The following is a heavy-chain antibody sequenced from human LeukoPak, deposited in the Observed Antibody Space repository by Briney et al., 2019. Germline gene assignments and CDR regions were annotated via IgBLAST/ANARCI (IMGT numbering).Heavy chain of an antibody. D-gene: IGHD2-8*01. J-gene: IGHJ4*02. V-gene: IGHV3-53*01. CDR2: IYSGGST. Sequence: GGSLRLSCAASGFTVSTYYMTWVRQAPGKGLGCVSVIYSGGSTYYADSVKGRFTVSRDNSKNTLYLQMNSLRAEDTAMYYCARGLGYCTSATCLLPFDYWGQGTLVTVSS. CDR3: ARGLGYCTSATCLLPFDY. CDR1: GFTVSTYY.